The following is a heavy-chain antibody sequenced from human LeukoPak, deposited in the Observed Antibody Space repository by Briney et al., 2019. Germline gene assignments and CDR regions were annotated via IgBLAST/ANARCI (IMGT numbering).Heavy chain of an antibody. V-gene: IGHV1-69*13. D-gene: IGHD2-2*01. Sequence: ASVKVSCKASGGTFSSYAISWVRQAPGQGLEWMGGIIPIFGTANYAQKFQGRVTITADESTSTAYMELCSLRSEDTAVYYCARGYPTGYCSSTSCYATASFYDFWSGYYPNWFDPWGQGTLVTVSS. CDR1: GGTFSSYA. J-gene: IGHJ5*02. CDR2: IIPIFGTA. CDR3: ARGYPTGYCSSTSCYATASFYDFWSGYYPNWFDP.